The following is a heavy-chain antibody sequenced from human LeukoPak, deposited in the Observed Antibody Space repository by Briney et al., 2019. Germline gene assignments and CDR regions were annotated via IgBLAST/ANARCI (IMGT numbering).Heavy chain of an antibody. CDR3: ARQYNWNPNNWFDP. J-gene: IGHJ5*02. CDR2: IIPILGIA. CDR1: GGTFISYA. D-gene: IGHD1-20*01. V-gene: IGHV1-69*04. Sequence: SVTVSFKASGGTFISYAISWVRQAPGQGVEWMGRIIPILGIANYAQKFQGRVTITADKSTSTAYMELSSLRSGDTAVYYCARQYNWNPNNWFDPWGQGTLVTVSS.